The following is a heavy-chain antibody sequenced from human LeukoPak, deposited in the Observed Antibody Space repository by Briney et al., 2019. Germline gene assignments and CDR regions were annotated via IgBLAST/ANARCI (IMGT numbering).Heavy chain of an antibody. Sequence: GGSLRLSCVASGFTFSSFGMHCVPQAPGKGLEWVALISSVGTSDYYADSLKGRFTISRDNSKNTLYLQMNSLRPEDTAMYYCAKLSYDSSAYHEDYWGQGTLVTVSS. CDR2: ISSVGTSD. CDR1: GFTFSSFG. J-gene: IGHJ4*02. D-gene: IGHD3-22*01. V-gene: IGHV3-30*18. CDR3: AKLSYDSSAYHEDY.